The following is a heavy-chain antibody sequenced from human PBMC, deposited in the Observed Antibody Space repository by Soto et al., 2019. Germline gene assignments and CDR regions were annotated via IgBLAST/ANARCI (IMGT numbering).Heavy chain of an antibody. CDR1: GFTFSSYA. V-gene: IGHV3-30-3*01. J-gene: IGHJ4*02. CDR2: ISYDGSNK. D-gene: IGHD2-15*01. Sequence: QVQLVESGGGVVQPGRSLRLSCAASGFTFSSYAMHWVRQAPGKGLEWVAVISYDGSNKYYADSVKGRFTISRDNSKNTLYLQMNSLRAEYTAVYYCARDHYCSGGSCYGTRGHFDYWGQGTLVTVSS. CDR3: ARDHYCSGGSCYGTRGHFDY.